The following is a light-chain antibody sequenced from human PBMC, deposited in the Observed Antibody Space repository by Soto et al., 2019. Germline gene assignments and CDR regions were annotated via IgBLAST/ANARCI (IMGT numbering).Light chain of an antibody. J-gene: IGKJ2*01. V-gene: IGKV3-20*01. CDR1: QSVSSSS. Sequence: EIVLTQSPGTLSLSPGQRATLSCRASQSVSSSSLAWYQQRPGQAPRLLIYSASRRATGIPDRFSGSGSGTDFTLTISRLEPEDFAVYYCQHYGASPKYTFGQGTKVDIK. CDR2: SAS. CDR3: QHYGASPKYT.